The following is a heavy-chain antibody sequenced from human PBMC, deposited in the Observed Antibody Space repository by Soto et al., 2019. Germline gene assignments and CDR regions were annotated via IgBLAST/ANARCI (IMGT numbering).Heavy chain of an antibody. CDR2: IYYSGST. Sequence: SETLSLTCTVSGVSINDHYWSWIRQPPGQGLEWIGYIYYSGSTTYSPSLKRRVTISVDTSKNQFSLKLSSLTAADTAIYYCARANWYFDYWGQGTLVTVSS. CDR1: GVSINDHY. V-gene: IGHV4-59*11. J-gene: IGHJ4*02. CDR3: ARANWYFDY. D-gene: IGHD7-27*01.